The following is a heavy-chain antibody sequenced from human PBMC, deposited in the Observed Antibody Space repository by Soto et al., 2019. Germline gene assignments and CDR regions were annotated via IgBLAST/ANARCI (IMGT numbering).Heavy chain of an antibody. Sequence: QVQLQESGPGLLKPTQTLSLTCTVSGDSVYSRPHSWTWIRQLPDRSLEYIGYIFYSGTTYYNPSLKDRVTISLDTSKNQFYLSLTSVTAADTAVYYCAGPTSYVEYWGQGTLVNVSS. V-gene: IGHV4-31*03. J-gene: IGHJ4*02. CDR3: AGPTSYVEY. CDR2: IFYSGTT. CDR1: GDSVYSRPHS.